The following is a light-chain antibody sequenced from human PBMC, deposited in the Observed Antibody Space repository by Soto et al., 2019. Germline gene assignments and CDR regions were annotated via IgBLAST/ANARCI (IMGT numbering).Light chain of an antibody. V-gene: IGLV1-51*01. CDR3: GTWDSSLNAGV. CDR1: TSNIGTNS. J-gene: IGLJ3*02. CDR2: DNN. Sequence: QSVLTQPPSVSAAPGQTVTISCSGGTSNIGTNSVSWYRQLPGTAPKLLIYDNNKRPSGIPDQFSGSKSGTSATLGITGLQTGDEADYYCGTWDSSLNAGVFGGGTKLTVL.